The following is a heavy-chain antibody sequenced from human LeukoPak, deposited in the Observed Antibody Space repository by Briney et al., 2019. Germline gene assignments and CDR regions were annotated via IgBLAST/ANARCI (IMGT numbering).Heavy chain of an antibody. CDR2: ISAYNGNT. J-gene: IGHJ5*02. CDR1: GYTFTSYG. V-gene: IGHV1-18*01. CDR3: AGAIAAAGTSPRGWFDP. D-gene: IGHD6-13*01. Sequence: GASVKVSCKASGYTFTSYGISWVRQAPGHGLEWMGWISAYNGNTNYAQKLQGRVTMTTDTSTSTAYMELRSPRSDDTAVYYCAGAIAAAGTSPRGWFDPWGQGTLVTVSS.